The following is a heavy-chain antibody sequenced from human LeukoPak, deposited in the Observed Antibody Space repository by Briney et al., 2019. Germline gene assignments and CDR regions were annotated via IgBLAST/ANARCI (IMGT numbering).Heavy chain of an antibody. CDR2: ISSTGDRI. J-gene: IGHJ4*02. Sequence: PGGSLRLSCAASRFTFSSSWMTWVRQAPGKGLECVSYISSTGDRIYYADSVKGRFTVSRDNAKNSLSLQMNSLRAEDTAVYYCARVYDFWSGYYLDYWGQGALVTVSS. CDR1: RFTFSSSW. CDR3: ARVYDFWSGYYLDY. D-gene: IGHD3-3*01. V-gene: IGHV3-48*03.